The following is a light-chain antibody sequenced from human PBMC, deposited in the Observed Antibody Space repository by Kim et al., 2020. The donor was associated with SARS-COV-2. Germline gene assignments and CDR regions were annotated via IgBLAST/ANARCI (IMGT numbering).Light chain of an antibody. CDR1: QRGSSNY. CDR3: QQYGSSPKYT. J-gene: IGKJ2*01. CDR2: GAS. Sequence: SPGERATLSCRASQRGSSNYLAWYQQKPGQAPRLLIYGASSRATGIPDRFSGSGSGTDFTLTISRLEPEDFAVYYCQQYGSSPKYTFGQGTKLEI. V-gene: IGKV3-20*01.